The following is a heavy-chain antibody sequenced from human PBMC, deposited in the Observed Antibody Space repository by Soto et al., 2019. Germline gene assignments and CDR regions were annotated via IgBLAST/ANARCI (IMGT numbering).Heavy chain of an antibody. V-gene: IGHV4-31*03. CDR3: ATERRAGDVVQFDF. J-gene: IGHJ4*02. D-gene: IGHD2-2*01. CDR2: IFYTGST. CDR1: GDSISNGDYY. Sequence: QVQLQESGPGLVRPAQTLSLTCTVSGDSISNGDYYWSWIRQHQGKGLEWIGYIFYTGSTFYNPSLKSRVTISVDTSKNQFSLKLNSVTAADTAVYYCATERRAGDVVQFDFWGQGTLVTVSS.